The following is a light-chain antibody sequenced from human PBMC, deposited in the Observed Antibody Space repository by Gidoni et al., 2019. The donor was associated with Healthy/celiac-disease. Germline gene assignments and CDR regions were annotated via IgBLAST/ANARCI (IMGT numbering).Light chain of an antibody. CDR3: QQYYSTLFT. J-gene: IGKJ4*01. Sequence: IVMTQSPASLPVSLGERATINCKSSQSVLYSSNNKNYLAWYQQKPGQPPKLLIYWASTRESGVPDRFSGSGSGTDFTLTISSLQAEDVAVYYCQQYYSTLFTFGGGTKVEIK. CDR1: QSVLYSSNNKNY. CDR2: WAS. V-gene: IGKV4-1*01.